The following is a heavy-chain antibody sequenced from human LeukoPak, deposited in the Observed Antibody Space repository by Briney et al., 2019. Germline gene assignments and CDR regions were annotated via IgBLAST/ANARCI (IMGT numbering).Heavy chain of an antibody. J-gene: IGHJ3*02. CDR2: ISAYNGNT. Sequence: ASVKVSCKASGYTLTSYGISWVRQAPGQGLEWMGWISAYNGNTNYAQKPQGRVTMTTDTSPSTAYMELRSLRSDDTAVYYCARGSVVITADAFDIWGQGTMVTVSS. CDR1: GYTLTSYG. D-gene: IGHD3-22*01. CDR3: ARGSVVITADAFDI. V-gene: IGHV1-18*01.